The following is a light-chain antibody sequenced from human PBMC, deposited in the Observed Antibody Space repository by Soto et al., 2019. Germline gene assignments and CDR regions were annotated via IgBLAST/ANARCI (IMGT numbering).Light chain of an antibody. J-gene: IGKJ1*01. Sequence: DIQMTQSPSSLSASVRDRVTITCRASQGISKFLAWYQQKPGKAPRLLIYGASTLHSGVPSRFSGSGSGTDFTLTISSLQPEDAANYYCQKYDSAPWTFGQGTRVEIK. CDR1: QGISKF. CDR2: GAS. CDR3: QKYDSAPWT. V-gene: IGKV1-27*01.